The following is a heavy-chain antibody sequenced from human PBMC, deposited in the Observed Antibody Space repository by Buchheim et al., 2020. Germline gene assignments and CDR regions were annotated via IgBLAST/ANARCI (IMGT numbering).Heavy chain of an antibody. V-gene: IGHV3-7*01. Sequence: EVQLVESGGGLVQPGGSLRLSCAASGFTFSSYWMSWVRQAPGKGLEWVANIKQDGSEKYYVDSVKGRFTISRDNAKKSLYLQMNSLRAEDTAVYYCARLGGTAMVQYYFDYWGQGTL. CDR2: IKQDGSEK. J-gene: IGHJ4*02. CDR1: GFTFSSYW. CDR3: ARLGGTAMVQYYFDY. D-gene: IGHD5-18*01.